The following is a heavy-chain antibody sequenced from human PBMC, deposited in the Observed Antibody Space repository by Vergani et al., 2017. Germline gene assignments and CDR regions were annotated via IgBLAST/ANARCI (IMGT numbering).Heavy chain of an antibody. Sequence: EVQLVESGGGLVQPGRSLRLSCAASGFTFDDYAMHWVRHAPGQGMGWVSGSSWNSGSIGYADSVKGRFTISRDNAKNSLYLQMNSLRAEDTALYYCAKDRTFIGIAVAGPFDYWGQGTLVTVSS. V-gene: IGHV3-9*01. CDR3: AKDRTFIGIAVAGPFDY. CDR2: SSWNSGSI. D-gene: IGHD6-19*01. J-gene: IGHJ4*02. CDR1: GFTFDDYA.